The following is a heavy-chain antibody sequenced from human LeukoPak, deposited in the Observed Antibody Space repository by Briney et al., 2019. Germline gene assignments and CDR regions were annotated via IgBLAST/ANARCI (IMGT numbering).Heavy chain of an antibody. J-gene: IGHJ4*02. CDR3: AREGLFSTNPDY. D-gene: IGHD2-2*01. CDR2: ISSSSSYI. V-gene: IGHV3-21*01. Sequence: GGSLRLSCAASGFTFSSYSMNWVRQAPGKGLEWVSSISSSSSYIYYADSVKGRFTISRDNAKNSLYLQMNSLRAEDTAVYYRAREGLFSTNPDYWGQGTLVTVSS. CDR1: GFTFSSYS.